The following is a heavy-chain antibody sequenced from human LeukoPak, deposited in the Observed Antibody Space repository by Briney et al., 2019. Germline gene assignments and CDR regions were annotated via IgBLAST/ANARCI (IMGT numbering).Heavy chain of an antibody. Sequence: GGSLRLSCAASGFTFSSYSMNWVRQAPGKGLEWVSYISSSGSTIYYADSVKGRFTISRDNAKNSLYLQMNSLRAEDTAVYYCARATYYYDSSGRYYFDYWGQGTLVTVSS. D-gene: IGHD3-22*01. V-gene: IGHV3-48*04. CDR2: ISSSGSTI. J-gene: IGHJ4*02. CDR3: ARATYYYDSSGRYYFDY. CDR1: GFTFSSYS.